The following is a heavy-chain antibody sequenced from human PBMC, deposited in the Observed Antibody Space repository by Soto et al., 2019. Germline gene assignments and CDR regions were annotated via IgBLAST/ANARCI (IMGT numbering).Heavy chain of an antibody. CDR1: GFTFSNAW. J-gene: IGHJ4*02. Sequence: EVQLVESGGGLVKPGGSLRLSCAASGFTFSNAWMSWVRQAPGKGLEWVGRIKSKTDGGTTDYAAPVKGRFTISRDDSKNTLYLQMNSLKTEDTAVYYCTTAFAVGFGPYGDYVAPLDYWGQGTLVTVSS. CDR2: IKSKTDGGTT. D-gene: IGHD4-17*01. CDR3: TTAFAVGFGPYGDYVAPLDY. V-gene: IGHV3-15*01.